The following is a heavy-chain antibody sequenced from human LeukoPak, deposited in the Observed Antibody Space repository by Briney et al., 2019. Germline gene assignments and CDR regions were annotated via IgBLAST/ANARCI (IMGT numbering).Heavy chain of an antibody. CDR1: GYTFTSYG. Sequence: GASVKVSCKASGYTFTSYGISWVRQAPGQGLEWMGWISAYNGNTNYAQKLQGRDTMTTDTSTSTAYMELRSLRSDDTAVYYCARAAIAAAGTLGGFDPWGQGTLVTVSS. J-gene: IGHJ5*02. CDR3: ARAAIAAAGTLGGFDP. V-gene: IGHV1-18*01. CDR2: ISAYNGNT. D-gene: IGHD6-13*01.